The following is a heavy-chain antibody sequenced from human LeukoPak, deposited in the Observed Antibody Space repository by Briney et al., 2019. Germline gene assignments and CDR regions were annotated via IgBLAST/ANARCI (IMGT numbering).Heavy chain of an antibody. Sequence: AGGSLRPSCAASGFTFSSYAMSWVRQAPGKGLEWVSAISGSGGSTYYADSVKGRFTISRDNSKNTLYLQMNSLRAEDTAVYYCAKGMTTVTYTSDYWGQGTLVTVSS. V-gene: IGHV3-23*01. CDR2: ISGSGGST. CDR3: AKGMTTVTYTSDY. J-gene: IGHJ4*02. D-gene: IGHD4-17*01. CDR1: GFTFSSYA.